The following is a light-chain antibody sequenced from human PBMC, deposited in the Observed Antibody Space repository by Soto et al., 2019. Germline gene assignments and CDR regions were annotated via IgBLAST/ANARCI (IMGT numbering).Light chain of an antibody. CDR1: SSNIGAGYD. CDR3: QSYDSSLSGSV. J-gene: IGLJ2*01. V-gene: IGLV1-40*01. CDR2: DNT. Sequence: QPVLTQPPSVSGAPGQRVTISCTGSSSNIGAGYDVHWYQQLPGTAPKLLIYDNTNRPSGVPDRFSVSKSGTSASLAITGLQAEDEADYYCQSYDSSLSGSVFGGGTKVTVL.